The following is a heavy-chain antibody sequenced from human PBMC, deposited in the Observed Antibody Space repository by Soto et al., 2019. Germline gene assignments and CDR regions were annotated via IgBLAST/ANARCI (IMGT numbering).Heavy chain of an antibody. Sequence: PWGSLRLSCAASGFTFSSYAMSWVRQAPGKGLEWVSAISGSGGSTYYAASVKCRFTISRDNSKNTLYLQMNSLRAEDTDVYYCAKASTPQAAIPRTPIDYWGQGTLVTVSS. CDR3: AKASTPQAAIPRTPIDY. D-gene: IGHD5-18*01. CDR1: GFTFSSYA. V-gene: IGHV3-23*01. CDR2: ISGSGGST. J-gene: IGHJ4*02.